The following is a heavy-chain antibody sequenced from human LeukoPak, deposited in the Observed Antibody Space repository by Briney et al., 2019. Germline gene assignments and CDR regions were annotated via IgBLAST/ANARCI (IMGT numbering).Heavy chain of an antibody. J-gene: IGHJ4*02. CDR1: GGSFSGYY. CDR3: ARGRRGYYGSGPQYYFDY. D-gene: IGHD3-10*01. Sequence: SETLSLTCAAYGGSFSGYYWSWIRQPPGKGLEWIGEINHSGSTNYNPSLKSRVTISVDTSKNQFSLKLSSVTAADTAVYYCARGRRGYYGSGPQYYFDYWGQGTLVTVSS. V-gene: IGHV4-34*01. CDR2: INHSGST.